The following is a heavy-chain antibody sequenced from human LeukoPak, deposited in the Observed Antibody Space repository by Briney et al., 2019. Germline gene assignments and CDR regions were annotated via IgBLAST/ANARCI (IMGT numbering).Heavy chain of an antibody. CDR2: ISYDGSNK. J-gene: IGHJ4*02. CDR3: ARRYCNSGSCYPGIDY. CDR1: GFTFSSYA. D-gene: IGHD2-15*01. V-gene: IGHV3-30*07. Sequence: PGGSLRLSCAASGFTFSSYAMHWARQAPGKGLEWVAVISYDGSNKYYADSVKGRFTISRDTSKNTLYLQMNSLRAEDTAVYYCARRYCNSGSCYPGIDYWGQGTPVTVSS.